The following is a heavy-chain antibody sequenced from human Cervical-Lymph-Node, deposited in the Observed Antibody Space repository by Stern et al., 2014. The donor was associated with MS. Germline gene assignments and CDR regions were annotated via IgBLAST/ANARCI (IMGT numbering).Heavy chain of an antibody. J-gene: IGHJ6*02. Sequence: EVQLEESGGHLVQPGGSRRLSCAVSGFTVTNNYMSWVRQAPGKGLEWVSVIYSGGDTYYADSVKGRFTISRDKSKNTLYLQMNSLTEEDTAVYYCVRGTDMDVWGQGTTVTVSS. CDR2: IYSGGDT. V-gene: IGHV3-66*01. CDR3: VRGTDMDV. CDR1: GFTVTNNY.